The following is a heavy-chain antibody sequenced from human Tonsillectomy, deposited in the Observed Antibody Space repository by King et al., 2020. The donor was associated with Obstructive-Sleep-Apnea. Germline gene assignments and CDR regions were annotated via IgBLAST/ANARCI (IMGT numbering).Heavy chain of an antibody. CDR1: GFTFSSYA. J-gene: IGHJ4*02. CDR3: ARGSNVGTPAAITL. CDR2: ISYDVSNK. Sequence: VQLVEAGGGVVQPGRSLRLSCAASGFTFSSYASHWVRQAPGKGLWWVAVISYDVSNKYYAESVKGRLTLSGGNSKNTRYLQMNSLRAEDTAVYYCARGSNVGTPAAITLWGQGTLVTVSS. D-gene: IGHD2-2*01. V-gene: IGHV3-30*04.